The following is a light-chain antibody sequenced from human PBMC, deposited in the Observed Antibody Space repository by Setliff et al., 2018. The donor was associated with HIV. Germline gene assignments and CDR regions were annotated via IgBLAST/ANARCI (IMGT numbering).Light chain of an antibody. CDR1: SSDVGGYNF. CDR3: SSYAGSSFYV. CDR2: DVS. Sequence: QSALTQPPSASGSPGQSVTISCTGTSSDVGGYNFVSWYQHHPGNAPKLMIYDVSKRPSGVPDRFSGSKSGNTASLTVSGLQAEGEADYYCSSYAGSSFYVFGTGTKV. J-gene: IGLJ1*01. V-gene: IGLV2-8*01.